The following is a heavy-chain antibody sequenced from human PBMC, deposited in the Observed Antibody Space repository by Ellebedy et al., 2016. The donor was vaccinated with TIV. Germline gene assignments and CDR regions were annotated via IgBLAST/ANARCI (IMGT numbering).Heavy chain of an antibody. CDR1: GYTFTGHY. Sequence: ASVKVSXXASGYTFTGHYMHWVRQAPGQGPEWVGCINPNSGVTAYPPKFQGRVTVTRGTSVSKVSMDLSSLRSDDTALYYCAREMLGDNKSFDYWGQGTLVTVSS. CDR3: AREMLGDNKSFDY. CDR2: INPNSGVT. V-gene: IGHV1-2*02. D-gene: IGHD1-26*01. J-gene: IGHJ4*02.